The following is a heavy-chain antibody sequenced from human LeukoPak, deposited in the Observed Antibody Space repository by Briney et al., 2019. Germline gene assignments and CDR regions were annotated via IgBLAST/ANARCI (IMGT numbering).Heavy chain of an antibody. Sequence: GGSLRLSCAASGFTFSSYSMNWVRQAPGKGLEWVSAISGSGGSTYYADSVKGRFTISRDNSKNTLYLQMNSLRAEDTAVYYCAGDTHSSSWYDHWGQGTLVTVSS. CDR3: AGDTHSSSWYDH. J-gene: IGHJ5*02. CDR2: ISGSGGST. D-gene: IGHD6-19*01. CDR1: GFTFSSYS. V-gene: IGHV3-23*01.